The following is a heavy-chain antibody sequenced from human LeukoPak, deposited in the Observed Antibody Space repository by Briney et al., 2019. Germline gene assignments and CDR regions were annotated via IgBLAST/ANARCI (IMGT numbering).Heavy chain of an antibody. Sequence: SGTLSLTCTVSGGSISSHNWSWIRQPPGEGLEWIAYLFDSVNTKDNPSLQSRLTLSADTSKNQSSLRLSSVTAADTAVYYCATIKRGSIIGYFDFWGQGIKVTVSS. CDR1: GGSISSHN. CDR3: ATIKRGSIIGYFDF. CDR2: LFDSVNT. J-gene: IGHJ4*02. V-gene: IGHV4-59*11. D-gene: IGHD5-18*01.